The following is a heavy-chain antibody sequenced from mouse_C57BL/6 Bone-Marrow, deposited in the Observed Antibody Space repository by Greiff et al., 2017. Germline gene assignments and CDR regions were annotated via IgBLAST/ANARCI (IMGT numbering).Heavy chain of an antibody. V-gene: IGHV14-4*01. J-gene: IGHJ2*01. CDR1: GFNIKDDY. Sequence: VQLQQSGAELVRPGASVKLSCTASGFNIKDDYMHWVKQRPEQGLEWIGWIDPENGDTEYASKFQGKATITADKSSNTAYLQLSSLTSEDTAVYYCTMGLFDFWGQGTTLTVSS. D-gene: IGHD2-4*01. CDR2: IDPENGDT. CDR3: TMGLFDF.